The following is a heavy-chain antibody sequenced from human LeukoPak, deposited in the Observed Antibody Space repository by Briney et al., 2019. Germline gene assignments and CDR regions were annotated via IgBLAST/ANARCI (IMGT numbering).Heavy chain of an antibody. D-gene: IGHD4-23*01. CDR1: EFPFGSYG. CDR2: IRFDESNK. J-gene: IGHJ4*02. CDR3: DGGNPLDY. Sequence: SGGSLRPSRAASEFPFGSYGIHWVRQAPAKGLEWVAFIRFDESNKSYADSVKGRFTISRDNSKNTLYLQMNSLRAEDTAVYYCDGGNPLDYWGQGTLVTVSS. V-gene: IGHV3-30*02.